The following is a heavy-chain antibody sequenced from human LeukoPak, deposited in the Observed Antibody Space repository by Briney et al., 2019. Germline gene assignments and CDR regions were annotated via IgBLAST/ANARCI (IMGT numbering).Heavy chain of an antibody. CDR1: EYSFASYL. Sequence: HGESLKISCKGSEYSFASYLIGGVRQMPGKGLEGMGIIYPGDSDTRDSPSFQGQVTIAADRSLSPAYLQWSSLKASDTAMYYCATLSTYASPPDNWGQGTLVTVSS. D-gene: IGHD4-17*01. J-gene: IGHJ4*02. CDR3: ATLSTYASPPDN. V-gene: IGHV5-51*01. CDR2: IYPGDSDT.